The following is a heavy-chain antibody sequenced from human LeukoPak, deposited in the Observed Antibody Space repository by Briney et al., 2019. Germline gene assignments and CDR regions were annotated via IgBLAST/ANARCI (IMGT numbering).Heavy chain of an antibody. CDR1: GGSISSGDYY. V-gene: IGHV4-30-4*08. Sequence: SETLSLTCTVSGGSISSGDYYWSWIRQPPGKGLEWIGYIYYSGSTYYNPSLKSRVTISVDTSKNQFSLKLSSVTAADTAVYYCAKREAPGDYFDYWGQGTLVTVSS. CDR3: AKREAPGDYFDY. J-gene: IGHJ4*02. CDR2: IYYSGST. D-gene: IGHD1-26*01.